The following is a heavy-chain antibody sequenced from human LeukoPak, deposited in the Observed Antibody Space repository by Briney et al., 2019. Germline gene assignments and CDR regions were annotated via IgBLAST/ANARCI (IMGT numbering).Heavy chain of an antibody. V-gene: IGHV4-39*01. CDR1: GGSISSSSYY. J-gene: IGHJ2*01. CDR2: IYYSGST. CDR3: ARLADGDGGYFDL. D-gene: IGHD4-17*01. Sequence: SQTLSLTCAVSGGSISSSSYYWGWIRQPPGKGLEWIGSIYYSGSTYYNPSLKSRVTISVDTSKNQFSLKLSSVTAADTAVYYCARLADGDGGYFDLWGRGTLVTVSS.